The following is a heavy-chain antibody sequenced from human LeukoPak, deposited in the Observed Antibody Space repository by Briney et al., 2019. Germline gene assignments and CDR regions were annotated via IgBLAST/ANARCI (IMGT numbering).Heavy chain of an antibody. CDR1: GYTFTSYY. D-gene: IGHD2-2*01. J-gene: IGHJ4*02. CDR2: INPSGGST. Sequence: ASVKVSCKASGYTFTSYYMHWVRQAPGQGLEWMGIINPSGGSTSYAQKFQGRVTMTRDTSTSTVYMELSSLRSEDTAVYYCARSRRYCSSTSCYPLDYWGQGTLVIVSS. CDR3: ARSRRYCSSTSCYPLDY. V-gene: IGHV1-46*01.